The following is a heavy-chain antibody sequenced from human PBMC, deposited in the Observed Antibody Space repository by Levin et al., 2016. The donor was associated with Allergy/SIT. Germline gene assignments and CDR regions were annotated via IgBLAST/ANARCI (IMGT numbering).Heavy chain of an antibody. V-gene: IGHV1-69*13. CDR1: GGTFSNYA. J-gene: IGHJ3*02. D-gene: IGHD2/OR15-2a*01. Sequence: SVKVSCKASGGTFSNYAFNWGATGPLGQGLEWMGGIVPMFGKPNYAQRFQGRVTITADESTSTAYMEVSSLRSEDTAVYYCARVLQPLVIDAFDIWGQGTMVTVS. CDR3: ARVLQPLVIDAFDI. CDR2: IVPMFGKP.